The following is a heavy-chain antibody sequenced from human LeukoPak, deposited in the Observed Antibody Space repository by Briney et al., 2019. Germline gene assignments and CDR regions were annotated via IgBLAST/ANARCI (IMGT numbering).Heavy chain of an antibody. CDR3: ARGGAAGTSYYYYYYMDV. Sequence: ASVKVSCKASGYTFTSYYMHWVRQAPGQGLEWMGIINPSGGGAAYAQNFQGRVGMTADTSTTTVYMELSSLRSEGTAVYYCARGGAAGTSYYYYYYMDVWGKGTTVTVSS. J-gene: IGHJ6*03. V-gene: IGHV1-46*01. CDR2: INPSGGGA. D-gene: IGHD6-13*01. CDR1: GYTFTSYY.